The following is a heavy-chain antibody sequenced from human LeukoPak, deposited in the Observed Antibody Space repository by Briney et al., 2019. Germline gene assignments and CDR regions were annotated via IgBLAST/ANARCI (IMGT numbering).Heavy chain of an antibody. J-gene: IGHJ4*02. CDR2: INHSGNI. Sequence: SETLSLTCAVYGGSFSGYYWTWIRQPPGKGLEWIGEINHSGNINYNPSLKSRLTIPVDTSKNQFSLKLSSMTAADTAVYYCARGRRWWGQGALVTVSS. V-gene: IGHV4-34*01. CDR1: GGSFSGYY. D-gene: IGHD5-24*01. CDR3: ARGRRW.